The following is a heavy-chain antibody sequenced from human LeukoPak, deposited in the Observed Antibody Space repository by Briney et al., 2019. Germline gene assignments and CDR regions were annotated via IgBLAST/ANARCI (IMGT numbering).Heavy chain of an antibody. J-gene: IGHJ3*02. Sequence: QPGGSLRLSCAASGFTFSSFAMHWVRQAPGKGLEWVAVISYDGSNKYYADSVKGRFTISRDNSKNTLYLQMNSLRAEDTAVYYYARDVRITMVRGVAHKTNDAFDIWGQGTMVTVSS. D-gene: IGHD3-10*01. CDR1: GFTFSSFA. CDR2: ISYDGSNK. CDR3: ARDVRITMVRGVAHKTNDAFDI. V-gene: IGHV3-30*04.